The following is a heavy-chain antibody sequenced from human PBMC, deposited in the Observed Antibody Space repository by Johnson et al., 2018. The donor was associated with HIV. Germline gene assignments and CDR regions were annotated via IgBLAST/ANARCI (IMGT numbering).Heavy chain of an antibody. CDR3: ANFRGTTRNPDAFDI. Sequence: VQLVESGGGVVQPGRSLRLSCAASGFTFSSYAMHWVRQAPGKGLEWVAFIRYDGSNKYYADSVKGRFTISRDNSKNTLYLQMNSLRAEDTAVYYCANFRGTTRNPDAFDIWGQGTMVTVSS. D-gene: IGHD1-1*01. CDR2: IRYDGSNK. J-gene: IGHJ3*02. CDR1: GFTFSSYA. V-gene: IGHV3-33*08.